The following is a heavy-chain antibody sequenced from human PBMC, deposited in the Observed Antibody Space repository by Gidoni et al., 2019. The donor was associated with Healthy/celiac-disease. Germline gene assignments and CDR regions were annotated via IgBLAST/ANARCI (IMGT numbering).Heavy chain of an antibody. CDR2: INHSGST. Sequence: QVQLQQWGAGLLPPSETLSLTCAVYGGSFSGYYWSWIRQPPGKGLEWLGDINHSGSTNYNPSLKSRVTISVDTSKNQFSLKLSSVTAAETAVYYCARWVATIRSFDYWGQGTLGTVSS. CDR3: ARWVATIRSFDY. CDR1: GGSFSGYY. V-gene: IGHV4-34*01. D-gene: IGHD5-12*01. J-gene: IGHJ4*02.